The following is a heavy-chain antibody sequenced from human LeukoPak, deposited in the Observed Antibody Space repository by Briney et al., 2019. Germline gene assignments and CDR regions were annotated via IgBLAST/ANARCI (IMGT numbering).Heavy chain of an antibody. CDR1: GFTLSVYY. D-gene: IGHD2-21*02. J-gene: IGHJ4*02. CDR3: ARKLGGSQCGGDCFFDH. CDR2: ISSTGSYT. Sequence: PGGSLRPSCEASGFTLSVYYMSWFRQAPGKGLEWIGYISSTGSYTTYADSVRGRFTISRDNAKSLLFLQMNNLRAEDTAVYYCARKLGGSQCGGDCFFDHWGQGTLVVVSS. V-gene: IGHV3-11*03.